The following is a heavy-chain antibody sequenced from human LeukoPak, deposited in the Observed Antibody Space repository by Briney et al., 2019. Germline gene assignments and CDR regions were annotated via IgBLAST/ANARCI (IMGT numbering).Heavy chain of an antibody. J-gene: IGHJ5*01. V-gene: IGHV3-23*01. CDR3: AKDRPNYHESNGHYYRRNGDS. D-gene: IGHD3-22*01. Sequence: GGSLRLSCAASGFTFHNYAMSWVRQAPGKGREWVSAISSSGDITFYADSVRGRFTISRDNSRYTLYLQMNSLRAEDAAMYYCAKDRPNYHESNGHYYRRNGDSWGQGTLVTVSS. CDR2: ISSSGDIT. CDR1: GFTFHNYA.